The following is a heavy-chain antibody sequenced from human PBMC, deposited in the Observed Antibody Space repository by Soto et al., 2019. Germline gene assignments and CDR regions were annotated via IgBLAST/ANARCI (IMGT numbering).Heavy chain of an antibody. CDR1: GYTFSMSG. Sequence: QVQLVQSGAEVKKPGASVKVSCKSSGYTFSMSGFSWVRPAPGQGLEWMGWISGYNGNTNYEQKFQDRVTMTTDTTTNTAYMELRSLMSDDTAVYYCAREGPRPYYYYGMDVWGQGTTVNVSS. V-gene: IGHV1-18*01. CDR3: AREGPRPYYYYGMDV. CDR2: ISGYNGNT. J-gene: IGHJ6*02.